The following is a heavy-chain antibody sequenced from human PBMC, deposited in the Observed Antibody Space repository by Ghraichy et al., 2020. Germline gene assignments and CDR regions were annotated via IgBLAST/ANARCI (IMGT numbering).Heavy chain of an antibody. CDR1: GGSIGSYY. Sequence: SETLSLTCTVSGGSIGSYYLSWIRQPPGKGLEWIGFIYYTGSTSYNPSLKSRATISQDTSKSQFSLKLSAVTAADTALYYCARDRGGNSGSYYYGMDVWGQGTTVTVSS. D-gene: IGHD4-23*01. CDR2: IYYTGST. CDR3: ARDRGGNSGSYYYGMDV. J-gene: IGHJ6*02. V-gene: IGHV4-59*01.